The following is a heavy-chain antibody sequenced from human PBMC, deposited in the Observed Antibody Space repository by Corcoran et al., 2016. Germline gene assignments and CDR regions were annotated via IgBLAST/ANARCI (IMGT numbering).Heavy chain of an antibody. CDR1: GYTFTSYY. CDR2: INPSGGST. Sequence: QVQLVQSGDEVKKPGASVKVSCKASGYTFTSYYMHWVRQAPGQGLEWMGIINPSGGSTSYAQKFQGRVTMTRDTSTSTVYMEMSSLRSEDTAVYYCAREGGIEMATILEIGVPNYFDYWVQVTLVTVSS. CDR3: AREGGIEMATILEIGVPNYFDY. V-gene: IGHV1-46*01. J-gene: IGHJ4*02. D-gene: IGHD5-12*01.